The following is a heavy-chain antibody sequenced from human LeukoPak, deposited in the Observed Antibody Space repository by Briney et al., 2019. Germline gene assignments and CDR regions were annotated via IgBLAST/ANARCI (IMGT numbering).Heavy chain of an antibody. Sequence: SETLSLTCTASGGSISSYYWSWIRQPPGKGLEWIGYIYYSGSTNYNPSLKSPVTISLDTSKNQFSLKLSSVTAADTAVYYCARSSYYYGADAYDIWGQGTMVTVSS. CDR3: ARSSYYYGADAYDI. D-gene: IGHD3-10*01. J-gene: IGHJ3*02. CDR2: IYYSGST. V-gene: IGHV4-59*01. CDR1: GGSISSYY.